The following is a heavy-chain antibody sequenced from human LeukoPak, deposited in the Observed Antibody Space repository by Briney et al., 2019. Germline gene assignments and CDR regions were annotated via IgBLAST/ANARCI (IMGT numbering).Heavy chain of an antibody. Sequence: SETLSLTCTVSGGSISSSSYYWGWIRQPPGKGLEWIGSIYYSGGTNYNPSFKSRITISVDTSRNQFSLQLSSVTAADTAVYYCARPGSPQSPVAPFDIWGQGTMVTVSS. CDR2: IYYSGGT. V-gene: IGHV4-39*07. CDR3: ARPGSPQSPVAPFDI. J-gene: IGHJ3*02. D-gene: IGHD3-10*01. CDR1: GGSISSSSYY.